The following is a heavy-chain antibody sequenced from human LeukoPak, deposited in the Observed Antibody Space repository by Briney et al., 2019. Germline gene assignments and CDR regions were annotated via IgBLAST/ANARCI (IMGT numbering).Heavy chain of an antibody. V-gene: IGHV3-66*01. CDR1: GFTVSSSY. D-gene: IGHD6-19*01. J-gene: IGHJ4*02. Sequence: GGSLRLSCAASGFTVSSSYISWVRQAPGKGLEWVSVIYNGGSTNYADSVKGRFTISRDNFKNTLYLQMNSLRAEDTAVYYCARASQWLAFDYWGQGTLVTVSS. CDR3: ARASQWLAFDY. CDR2: IYNGGST.